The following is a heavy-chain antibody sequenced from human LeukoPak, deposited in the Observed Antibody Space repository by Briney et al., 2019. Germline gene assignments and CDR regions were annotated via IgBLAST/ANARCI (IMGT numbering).Heavy chain of an antibody. D-gene: IGHD1-26*01. CDR1: GFTFSSYW. CDR2: IKQDGSEK. J-gene: IGHJ4*02. CDR3: ARDRDGSYAGNDY. V-gene: IGHV3-7*01. Sequence: PGGSLRLSCAASGFTFSSYWMSWVRQAPGKGLEWVANIKQDGSEKYYVDSVKGRFTISRDNAKNSLYLQMNSLRAEDTAVYYCARDRDGSYAGNDYWGQGTLVTVSS.